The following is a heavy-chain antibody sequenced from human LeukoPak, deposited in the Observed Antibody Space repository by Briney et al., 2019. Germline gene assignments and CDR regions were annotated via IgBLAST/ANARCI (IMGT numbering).Heavy chain of an antibody. CDR3: AKGGYCSGGSCYRYFDL. V-gene: IGHV3-23*01. D-gene: IGHD2-15*01. Sequence: PGGSLRLSCAASGFTFSSYAMSWVRQAPGKGLEWVSAISGSGGSTYYADSVKGRFTISRDNSKNTLYLQMNSLRAEDTAVYYCAKGGYCSGGSCYRYFDLWGRGTLVTVSS. CDR1: GFTFSSYA. CDR2: ISGSGGST. J-gene: IGHJ2*01.